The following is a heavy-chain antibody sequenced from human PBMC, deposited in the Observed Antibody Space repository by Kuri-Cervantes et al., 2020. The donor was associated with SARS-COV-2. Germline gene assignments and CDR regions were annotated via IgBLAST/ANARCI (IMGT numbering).Heavy chain of an antibody. CDR2: INHSGST. CDR3: AIGDAILGTDAFDV. D-gene: IGHD1-26*01. Sequence: ESLKISCAVYGGSFSGYYWSWIRQPPGKGLEWIGEINHSGSTNYNPSLKSRLTISVDTFKSQFSLKLSSVTAADTAVYYCAIGDAILGTDAFDVWGQGTMVTVSS. V-gene: IGHV4-34*01. CDR1: GGSFSGYY. J-gene: IGHJ3*01.